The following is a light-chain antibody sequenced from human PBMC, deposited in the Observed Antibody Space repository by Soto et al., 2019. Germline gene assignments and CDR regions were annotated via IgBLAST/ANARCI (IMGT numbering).Light chain of an antibody. CDR2: SNN. CDR1: SSNIGSNT. V-gene: IGLV1-44*01. J-gene: IGLJ1*01. CDR3: AVWDDSLSYV. Sequence: QYVLSQPPSASGSTGQGVTISCPGSSSNIGSNTVTWYQQRPGTAPKLLIYSNNQRPSGVPDRFSGSKSGTSASLAISGLQSEDEADYYCAVWDDSLSYVLGTGTKVTVL.